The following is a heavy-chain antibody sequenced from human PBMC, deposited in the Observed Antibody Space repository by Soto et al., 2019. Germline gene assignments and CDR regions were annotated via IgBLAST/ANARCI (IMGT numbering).Heavy chain of an antibody. CDR3: ASQAGSKTLEKTPTYYYGMDV. D-gene: IGHD1-1*01. Sequence: SVKVSCKASGGTFSSYAISWVRQAPGQGLEWMGGIIPIFGTANYAQKFQGRVTITADESTSTAYMELSSLRSEDTAVYYCASQAGSKTLEKTPTYYYGMDVWGQGTTVTVSS. J-gene: IGHJ6*02. CDR1: GGTFSSYA. V-gene: IGHV1-69*13. CDR2: IIPIFGTA.